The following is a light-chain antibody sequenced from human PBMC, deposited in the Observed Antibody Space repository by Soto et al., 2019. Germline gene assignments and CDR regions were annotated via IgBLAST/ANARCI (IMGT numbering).Light chain of an antibody. J-gene: IGKJ1*01. Sequence: EIRMTQSPATLSVSPGEGATLSCRASQSVGNNLAWYQQKPGQAPRLLIYDASIRATGIPARFSGSGSGTEFTLTISSLQSEDFAVYFCQKYNNWPETFGQGTKVDIK. V-gene: IGKV3-15*01. CDR3: QKYNNWPET. CDR1: QSVGNN. CDR2: DAS.